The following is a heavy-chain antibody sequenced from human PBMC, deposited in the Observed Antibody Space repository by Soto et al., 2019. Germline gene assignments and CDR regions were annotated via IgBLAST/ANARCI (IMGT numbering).Heavy chain of an antibody. CDR3: AKGFIVVVTVLRPDDGLDV. CDR1: GFTFGNYG. D-gene: IGHD2-21*02. CDR2: ISGGGGST. J-gene: IGHJ3*01. Sequence: EVQLLESGGGLVQPGGSLRLSCAASGFTFGNYGMNWVRQAPGEGVEWVSGISGGGGSTYYGDSVKGRVTISRDPSKNTVFLEMSSLRAEDTAVYYCAKGFIVVVTVLRPDDGLDVWGQGTLVTVSS. V-gene: IGHV3-23*01.